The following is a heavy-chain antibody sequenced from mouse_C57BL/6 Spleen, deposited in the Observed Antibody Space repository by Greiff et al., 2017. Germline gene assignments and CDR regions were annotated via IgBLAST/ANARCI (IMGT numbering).Heavy chain of an antibody. CDR1: GYTFTSYW. CDR2: IYPGSGST. Sequence: QVQLQQPGAELVKPGASVKMSCKASGYTFTSYWITWVKQRPGQGLEWIGDIYPGSGSTNYNEKFKSKATLTVDTPSSTAYMQLSSLTSEDSAVYYCARSYYSNYDYFDYWGQGTTLTVSS. V-gene: IGHV1-55*01. J-gene: IGHJ2*01. D-gene: IGHD2-5*01. CDR3: ARSYYSNYDYFDY.